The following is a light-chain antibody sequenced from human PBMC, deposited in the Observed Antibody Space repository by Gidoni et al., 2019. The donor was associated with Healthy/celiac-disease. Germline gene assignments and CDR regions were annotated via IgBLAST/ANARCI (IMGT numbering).Light chain of an antibody. CDR1: SANLGSNT. J-gene: IGLJ2*01. V-gene: IGLV1-44*01. Sequence: QSVLTQPPSASRPPGHRVTISCSGSSANLGSNTVNWYQQLPGTAPKLLIYSNNQRPSGVPDRFSGSKSGTSASLAISGLQSEDEADYYCAAWDDSLNGVVFGGGTKLTVL. CDR2: SNN. CDR3: AAWDDSLNGVV.